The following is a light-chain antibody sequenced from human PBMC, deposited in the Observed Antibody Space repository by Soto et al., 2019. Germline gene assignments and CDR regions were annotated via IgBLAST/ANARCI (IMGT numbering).Light chain of an antibody. V-gene: IGKV3-11*01. Sequence: EIVLTQSPATLSLSPGERATLSCRASQSVSSYLAWYQQKPGQAPRLLIYDASNRATGIPARFSGSGSGTDFTLTISSLEPEDFAVYYCQNRRNWLQTFGKGTRV. CDR1: QSVSSY. CDR3: QNRRNWLQT. CDR2: DAS. J-gene: IGKJ1*01.